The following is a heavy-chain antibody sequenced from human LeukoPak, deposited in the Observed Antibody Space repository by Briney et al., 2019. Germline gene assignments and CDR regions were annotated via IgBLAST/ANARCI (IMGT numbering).Heavy chain of an antibody. CDR1: GGSISNYY. J-gene: IGHJ5*02. Sequence: SETLSLTCTVSGGSISNYYWSWIRQPPGKGLEWIGYIFYSGSTNYNPSLKSRVTISVDTSKNQFSLKLSSVTAADTAVYYCASVGNYYGSGGWFDPWGQGTLVTVSS. V-gene: IGHV4-59*01. CDR2: IFYSGST. CDR3: ASVGNYYGSGGWFDP. D-gene: IGHD3-10*01.